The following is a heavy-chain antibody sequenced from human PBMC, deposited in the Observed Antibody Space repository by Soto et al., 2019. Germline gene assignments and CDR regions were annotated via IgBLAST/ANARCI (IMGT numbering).Heavy chain of an antibody. CDR1: GFTFSDYY. Sequence: GGSLRLSCAASGFTFSDYYMSWIRQAPGKGLEWVSYISSSGSTIYYADSVKGRFTISRDNAKNSLYLQMNSLRAEDTAVYYCARDLRPDVVVVAATFQHWGQGTLVTVSS. D-gene: IGHD2-15*01. J-gene: IGHJ1*01. V-gene: IGHV3-11*01. CDR2: ISSSGSTI. CDR3: ARDLRPDVVVVAATFQH.